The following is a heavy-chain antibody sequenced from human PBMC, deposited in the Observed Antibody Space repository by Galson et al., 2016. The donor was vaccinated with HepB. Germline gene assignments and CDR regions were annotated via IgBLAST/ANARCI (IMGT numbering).Heavy chain of an antibody. CDR1: GGSISSRNYY. J-gene: IGHJ4*02. Sequence: ETLSLTCTVSGGSISSRNYYWGWIRQPPGKGLEWIGSINYSGNTYYNPSLRSRVTMSIDTSRNQFSLRLSSVTAADTAVYYCARVAWYQYGSGSYDYWGQGTLVSVSS. CDR3: ARVAWYQYGSGSYDY. CDR2: INYSGNT. D-gene: IGHD3-10*01. V-gene: IGHV4-39*01.